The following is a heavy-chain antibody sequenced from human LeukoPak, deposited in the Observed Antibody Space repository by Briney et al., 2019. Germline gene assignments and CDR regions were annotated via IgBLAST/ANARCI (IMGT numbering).Heavy chain of an antibody. J-gene: IGHJ4*02. V-gene: IGHV3-21*01. CDR1: GFTFSSYS. CDR2: ISSSSSYI. CDR3: ASNPQVSHDSSGYSDY. Sequence: GGSLRLPCAASGFTFSSYSMNWVRQAPGKGLEWVSSISSSSSYIYYADSVKGRFTISRDNAKNSLYLQMNSLRAEDTAVYYCASNPQVSHDSSGYSDYWGQGTLVTVSS. D-gene: IGHD3-22*01.